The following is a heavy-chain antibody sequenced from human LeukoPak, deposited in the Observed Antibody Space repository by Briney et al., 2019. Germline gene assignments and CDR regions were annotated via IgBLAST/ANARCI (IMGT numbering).Heavy chain of an antibody. J-gene: IGHJ6*02. Sequence: PSETLSLTCTVSGGSISSYYWSWIQQPAAKGLEWIGRIYSSGTTTYNPSFKSRVTMSLDTSNNQLSLKLTSVTAADTAVYYCARVSPIPAAGSSYYFAMDVWGQGTTVTVSS. D-gene: IGHD6-13*01. CDR1: GGSISSYY. CDR2: IYSSGTT. V-gene: IGHV4-4*07. CDR3: ARVSPIPAAGSSYYFAMDV.